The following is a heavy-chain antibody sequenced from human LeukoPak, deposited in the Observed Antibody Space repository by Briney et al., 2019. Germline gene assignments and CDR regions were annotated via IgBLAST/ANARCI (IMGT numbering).Heavy chain of an antibody. CDR3: ARGGIFYGNMDD. V-gene: IGHV1-8*01. J-gene: IGHJ6*03. CDR1: GYTFTSYD. Sequence: ASVKVSCKASGYTFTSYDINWVRQATGQGLEWMGWMNPNSGNTGYAQKFQGRVTMTRNTSISTAYMELSSLRSEDTAVYYCARGGIFYGNMDDWGKGTTVTVSS. D-gene: IGHD2/OR15-2a*01. CDR2: MNPNSGNT.